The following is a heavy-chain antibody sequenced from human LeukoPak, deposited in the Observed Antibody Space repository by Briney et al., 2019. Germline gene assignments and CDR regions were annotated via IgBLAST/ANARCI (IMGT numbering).Heavy chain of an antibody. CDR3: ARTTKLYYDFWSGYFDY. Sequence: GASVKVSCKASGYTFTSYGISWVRQAPGQGLEWMGWISAYNGNTNYAQKLQGRVTMTTDTSTSTAYMELRSLRSDDTAVYYCARTTKLYYDFWSGYFDYWGQGTLVTVSS. J-gene: IGHJ4*02. D-gene: IGHD3-3*01. CDR1: GYTFTSYG. V-gene: IGHV1-18*01. CDR2: ISAYNGNT.